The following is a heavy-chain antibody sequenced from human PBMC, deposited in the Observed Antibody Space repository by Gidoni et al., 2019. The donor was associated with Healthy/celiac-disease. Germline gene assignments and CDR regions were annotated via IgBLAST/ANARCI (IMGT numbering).Heavy chain of an antibody. CDR1: GGSISSGGYY. J-gene: IGHJ4*02. CDR2: IYYSGST. D-gene: IGHD2-15*01. V-gene: IGHV4-31*03. CDR3: ARDRLGGGRIYYFDY. Sequence: QVQLQESGPGLVKPSQTLSPTCPVSGGSISSGGYYWSWIRQHPGKGLEWIGYIYYSGSTYYNPSLKSRVTISVDTSKNQFSLKLSSVTAADTAVYYCARDRLGGGRIYYFDYWGQGTLVTVSS.